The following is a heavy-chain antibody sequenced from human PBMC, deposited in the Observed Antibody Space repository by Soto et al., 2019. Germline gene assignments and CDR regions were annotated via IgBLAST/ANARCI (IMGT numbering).Heavy chain of an antibody. CDR3: ARDYSSGWYDAFDI. CDR2: ISSSSSYI. CDR1: GFTFSSYS. J-gene: IGHJ3*02. V-gene: IGHV3-21*01. D-gene: IGHD6-19*01. Sequence: EVQLVESGGGLVQPGGSLRLSCAASGFTFSSYSMNWVRQAPGKGLEWVSSISSSSSYIYYADSVKGRFTISRDNAKNSLYLQMNSLRAEDTAVYYCARDYSSGWYDAFDIWGQGTMVTVSS.